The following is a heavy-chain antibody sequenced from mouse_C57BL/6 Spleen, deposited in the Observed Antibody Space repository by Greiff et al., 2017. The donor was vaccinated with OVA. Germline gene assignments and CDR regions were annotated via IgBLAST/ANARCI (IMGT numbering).Heavy chain of an antibody. V-gene: IGHV1-69*01. CDR3: ARNYYGSSYFDY. CDR2: IDPSDSYT. D-gene: IGHD1-1*01. J-gene: IGHJ2*01. CDR1: GYTFTSYW. Sequence: QVQLQQPGAELVMPGASVKLSCTASGYTFTSYWMHWVKQRPGQGLEWIGEIDPSDSYTNYNQKFKGKSTLTVDKSSSTAYMQLSSLTSEDSAVYYCARNYYGSSYFDYWGQGTTLTVSS.